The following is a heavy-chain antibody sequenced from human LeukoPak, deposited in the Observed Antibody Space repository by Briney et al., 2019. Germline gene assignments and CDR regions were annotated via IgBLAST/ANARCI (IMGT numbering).Heavy chain of an antibody. CDR3: ARGLSLRYYSSGSYLY. Sequence: KPSETLSLTCAVYGGCFSGYYWSWIRQPPGKGLEWIGEVNHSGSTNYNPSLKSRVTISVDTSKNQFSLKLSSVTAADTAVYYCARGLSLRYYSSGSYLYWGQGTLVTVSS. CDR2: VNHSGST. CDR1: GGCFSGYY. V-gene: IGHV4-34*01. D-gene: IGHD3-10*01. J-gene: IGHJ4*02.